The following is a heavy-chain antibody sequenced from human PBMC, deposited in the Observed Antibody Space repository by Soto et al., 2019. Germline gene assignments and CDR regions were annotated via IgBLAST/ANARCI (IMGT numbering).Heavy chain of an antibody. Sequence: QVQLQQWGAGLLKPSETLSLTCAVYGGSFSGYYWSWIRQPPGKGLEWIGEINHSGSTNYNPSLKSRVTISVDTSKNQFSLKLSSVTAADTAVYYCARSPVVVPAAMGNVFDYWGQGTLVTVSS. CDR3: ARSPVVVPAAMGNVFDY. CDR1: GGSFSGYY. CDR2: INHSGST. J-gene: IGHJ4*02. V-gene: IGHV4-34*01. D-gene: IGHD2-2*01.